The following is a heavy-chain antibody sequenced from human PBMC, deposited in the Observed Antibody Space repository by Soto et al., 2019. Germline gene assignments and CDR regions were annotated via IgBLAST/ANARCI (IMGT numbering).Heavy chain of an antibody. D-gene: IGHD1-1*01. J-gene: IGHJ4*02. CDR3: ARDRLPRASVATPGYLDY. CDR1: GFTFSSYA. V-gene: IGHV3-30-3*01. Sequence: QVQLVESGGGVVQPGRSLRLSCAASGFTFSSYAIHWVRQAPGKGLEWVAVISNDGNSKYYADSVKGRFTISRDNSKNTLDLQMNCLRAEDTAVYYCARDRLPRASVATPGYLDYWGQGSLVTVSS. CDR2: ISNDGNSK.